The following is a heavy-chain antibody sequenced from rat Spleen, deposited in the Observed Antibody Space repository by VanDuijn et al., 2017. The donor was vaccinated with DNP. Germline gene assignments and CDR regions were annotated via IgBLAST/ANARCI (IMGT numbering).Heavy chain of an antibody. CDR1: GFTFSDYY. Sequence: EVQLVESGGGLVQPGRSLKLSCAASGFTFSDYYMAWVRQAPKKGLEWVASISTSGSRTYYQDSVKGRFTISRDNAKSSLYLQMNSLKSEDTATYYCARHGIYYYSSYMNNIGTTGAMDAWGQGTSVTVSS. D-gene: IGHD1-2*01. CDR2: ISTSGSRT. V-gene: IGHV5-25*01. J-gene: IGHJ4*01. CDR3: ARHGIYYYSSYMNNIGTTGAMDA.